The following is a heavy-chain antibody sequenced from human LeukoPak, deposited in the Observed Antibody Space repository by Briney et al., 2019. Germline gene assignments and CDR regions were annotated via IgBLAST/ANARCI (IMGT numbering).Heavy chain of an antibody. CDR1: GGSMSSYY. D-gene: IGHD5-18*01. CDR3: ARQGSGYAYGSHSFDS. J-gene: IGHJ4*02. Sequence: PSETLSLTCTVSGGSMSSYYGSWIRQPPGKGLEWMGYITYIGSTNYNPCLKSRVTISVDTSKNQFSLKLNSGTAADTAVYYCARQGSGYAYGSHSFDSWGQGTLVTVSS. V-gene: IGHV4-59*08. CDR2: ITYIGST.